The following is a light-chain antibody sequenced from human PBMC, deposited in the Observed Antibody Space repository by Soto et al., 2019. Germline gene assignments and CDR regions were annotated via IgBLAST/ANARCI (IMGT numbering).Light chain of an antibody. V-gene: IGKV1-5*01. CDR3: QQYNSYGT. CDR1: QSTSYW. J-gene: IGKJ1*01. CDR2: DAS. Sequence: IRMTHSPSSFSASTGDRFTITFRSSQSTSYWLAWYQQKPGRAPKLLIYDASNLKSGVPSRFSGSGSGTEFTLTISSLQPDDFATYYCQQYNSYGTFGQGTKVDIK.